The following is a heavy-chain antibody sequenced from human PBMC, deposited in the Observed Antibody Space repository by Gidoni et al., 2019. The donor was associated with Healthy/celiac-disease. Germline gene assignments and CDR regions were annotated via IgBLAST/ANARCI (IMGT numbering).Heavy chain of an antibody. CDR3: AKDLAVTQNSIFDY. J-gene: IGHJ4*02. CDR1: GFTFSSYA. CDR2: IRGSGGST. Sequence: EVQLLESGGGLVQTGGSLRLSCAASGFTFSSYAMSWVRQAPGKGLEWVSAIRGSGGSTYYADSVKGRFTISRDNSKNTLYLQMNSLRAEDTAVYYCAKDLAVTQNSIFDYWGQGTLVTVSS. D-gene: IGHD4-17*01. V-gene: IGHV3-23*01.